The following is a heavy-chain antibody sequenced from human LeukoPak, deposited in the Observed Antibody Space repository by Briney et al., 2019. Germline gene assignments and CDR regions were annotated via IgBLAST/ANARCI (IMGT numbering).Heavy chain of an antibody. Sequence: PGGSLRLSCAASGFTFSSYAMHWVRQAPGKGLEYVSAISSNGGSTYYANSVKGRFTISRDNSKNTLYLQMGSLRAEDMAVYYCARERYSSGPGAFVIWGQGTMVTVSS. J-gene: IGHJ3*02. CDR1: GFTFSSYA. D-gene: IGHD6-19*01. V-gene: IGHV3-64*01. CDR2: ISSNGGST. CDR3: ARERYSSGPGAFVI.